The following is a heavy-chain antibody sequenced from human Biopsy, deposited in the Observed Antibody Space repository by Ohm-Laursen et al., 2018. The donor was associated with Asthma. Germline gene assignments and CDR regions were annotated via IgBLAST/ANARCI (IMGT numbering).Heavy chain of an antibody. J-gene: IGHJ4*02. CDR2: IHYSGST. CDR1: GVSIRSYY. Sequence: SETLSLTCTVSGVSIRSYYWTWIRQPPGKGLEWIGNIHYSGSTYSNPSLKSRVTISVGTSKKQISLRLSSVIAADTAVYYCAGFCSGGNCPDHWGQGTLVTVPS. V-gene: IGHV4-59*01. D-gene: IGHD2-15*01. CDR3: AGFCSGGNCPDH.